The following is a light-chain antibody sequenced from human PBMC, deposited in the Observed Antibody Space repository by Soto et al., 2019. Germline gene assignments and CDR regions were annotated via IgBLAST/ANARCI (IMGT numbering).Light chain of an antibody. CDR1: QSVSSSY. CDR3: QQYGSSTGLT. V-gene: IGKV3-20*01. Sequence: EIVLTQSPGTLSLSPGERATLSCRASQSVSSSYLAWYQQKPVQAPRLLIYGASSMATGIPDRFSGSGSGTAFTLTISRLEPEDFAVYYCQQYGSSTGLTFGGGTKVEIK. J-gene: IGKJ4*01. CDR2: GAS.